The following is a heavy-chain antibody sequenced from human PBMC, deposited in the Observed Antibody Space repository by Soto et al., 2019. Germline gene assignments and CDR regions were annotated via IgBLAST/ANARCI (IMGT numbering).Heavy chain of an antibody. D-gene: IGHD2-15*01. CDR3: AREVTHCSGGSCYSSGYFQH. CDR1: GGSISSGGYS. Sequence: SETLSLTCAVSGGSISSGGYSWSWIRQPPGKGLEWIGYIYHSGSTYYNPSLKSRVTISVDRSKNQFSLKLSSVTAADTAVYYCAREVTHCSGGSCYSSGYFQHWGQGTLVTVSS. J-gene: IGHJ1*01. V-gene: IGHV4-30-2*01. CDR2: IYHSGST.